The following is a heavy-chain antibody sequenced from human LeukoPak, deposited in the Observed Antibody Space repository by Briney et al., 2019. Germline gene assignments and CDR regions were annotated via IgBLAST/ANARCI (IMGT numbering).Heavy chain of an antibody. CDR1: GGSFSGYY. D-gene: IGHD3-22*01. CDR3: ARGRRRSVSGLYYYDSSGYYYDY. V-gene: IGHV4-34*01. Sequence: MPSETLSLTCAVYGGSFSGYYWSWIRQPPGKGLEWIGEINHSGSTNYNPSLKSRVTISVDTSKNQFSLKLSSVTAADTAVYYCARGRRRSVSGLYYYDSSGYYYDYWGQGTLVTVSS. CDR2: INHSGST. J-gene: IGHJ4*02.